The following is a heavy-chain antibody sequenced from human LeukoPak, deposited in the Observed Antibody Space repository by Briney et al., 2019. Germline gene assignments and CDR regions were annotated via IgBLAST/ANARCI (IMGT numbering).Heavy chain of an antibody. Sequence: PGGSLRLSCAASGFTLSSYGMHWVRQAPGKGLEWVAVISYDGSNKYYADSVKGRFTISRDNSKNTLYLQMNSLRAEDTAVYYCAKDGTVVVPAATLYYYYYGMDVWGQGTTVTVSS. CDR2: ISYDGSNK. CDR1: GFTLSSYG. CDR3: AKDGTVVVPAATLYYYYYGMDV. V-gene: IGHV3-30*18. D-gene: IGHD2-2*01. J-gene: IGHJ6*02.